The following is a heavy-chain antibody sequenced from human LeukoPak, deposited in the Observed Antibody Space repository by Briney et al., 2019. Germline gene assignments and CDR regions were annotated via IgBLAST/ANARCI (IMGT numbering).Heavy chain of an antibody. CDR3: ARAKQGDCSSTSCYFGYYYYYMDV. CDR1: GGSISSYY. CDR2: IYYSVST. D-gene: IGHD2-2*01. V-gene: IGHV4-59*01. Sequence: SETLSLTCTVSGGSISSYYWSWIRQPPGKGLEWIGYIYYSVSTNYNPSLKSRVTISVDTSKNQFSLKLSSVTAADTAVYYCARAKQGDCSSTSCYFGYYYYYMDVWGKGTTVTVSS. J-gene: IGHJ6*03.